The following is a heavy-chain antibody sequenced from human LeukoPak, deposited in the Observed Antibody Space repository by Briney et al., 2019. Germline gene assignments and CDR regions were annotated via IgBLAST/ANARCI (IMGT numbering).Heavy chain of an antibody. V-gene: IGHV3-33*01. J-gene: IGHJ4*02. CDR1: GFTFSSYG. CDR2: IWYDGSNK. Sequence: PGGSLRLSCAASGFTFSSYGMHWVRQASGKGLEWVAVIWYDGSNKYCADSVKGRFTISRDNSKNTLYLQMNSLRAEDTAVYYCARDLDGDYIFDYWGQGTLVTVSS. CDR3: ARDLDGDYIFDY. D-gene: IGHD4-17*01.